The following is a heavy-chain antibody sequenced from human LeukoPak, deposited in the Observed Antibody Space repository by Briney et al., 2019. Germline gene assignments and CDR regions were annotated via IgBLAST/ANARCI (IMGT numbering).Heavy chain of an antibody. CDR2: ISLNCGSI. CDR1: VFTFEDYA. Sequence: GGSLGLSCAVSVFTFEDYAMHWVRQAPGKGLDCVAAISLNCGSINYADSVKGRFTISRDNAKNSLYLQMNSLRAEGTAFYYCVKERSRTGYFDYWGQGTLVTVSS. J-gene: IGHJ4*02. D-gene: IGHD2-2*01. CDR3: VKERSRTGYFDY. V-gene: IGHV3-9*01.